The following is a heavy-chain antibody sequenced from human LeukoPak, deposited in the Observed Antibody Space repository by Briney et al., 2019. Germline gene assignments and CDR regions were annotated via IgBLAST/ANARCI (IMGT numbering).Heavy chain of an antibody. Sequence: QPGGSLRLSYAPSGFTFSSYAMSWVRQAPGKGLEWVAVISGGGGGTYYADSVRGRFTISRDNSKNTLYLQMNSLRAEDTAVYYCAKDFPASCRGDCYFVYWGQGTLVTVSP. CDR2: ISGGGGGT. V-gene: IGHV3-23*01. D-gene: IGHD2-21*02. CDR3: AKDFPASCRGDCYFVY. J-gene: IGHJ4*02. CDR1: GFTFSSYA.